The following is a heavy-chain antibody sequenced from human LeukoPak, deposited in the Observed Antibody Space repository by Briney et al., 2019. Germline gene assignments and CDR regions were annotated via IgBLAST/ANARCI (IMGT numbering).Heavy chain of an antibody. D-gene: IGHD3-10*01. V-gene: IGHV4-59*08. CDR2: IYYSGST. J-gene: IGHJ4*02. Sequence: RPSETLSLTCTVSGGSISSYYWSWIRQPPGKGLEWIGYIYYSGSTNYNPSLKSRVTISVDTSKNQFSLKLSSVTAADTAVYYCASNYYGSGSLDYWGQGNLVTVSS. CDR1: GGSISSYY. CDR3: ASNYYGSGSLDY.